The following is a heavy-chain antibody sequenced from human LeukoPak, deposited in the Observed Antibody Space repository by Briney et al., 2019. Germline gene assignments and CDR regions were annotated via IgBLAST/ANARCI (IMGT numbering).Heavy chain of an antibody. CDR2: FDPEDGET. CDR3: ATGPYGPRGSVWFDP. Sequence: ASVKVSCKVSGYTLTELSMDWVRQAPGKGLEWMGGFDPEDGETIYAQKFQGRVTMTEDTSTDTAYMELSSLRSEDTAVYYCATGPYGPRGSVWFDPWGQGTLVTVSS. V-gene: IGHV1-24*01. J-gene: IGHJ5*02. D-gene: IGHD4-17*01. CDR1: GYTLTELS.